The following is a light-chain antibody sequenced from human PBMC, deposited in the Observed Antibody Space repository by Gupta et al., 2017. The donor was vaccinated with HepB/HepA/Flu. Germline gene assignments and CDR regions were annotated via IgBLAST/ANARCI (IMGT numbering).Light chain of an antibody. CDR2: DAS. J-gene: IGKJ4*01. V-gene: IGKV3-11*01. Sequence: EIVLTQSPAPLSLSPGERATRAGRASQSVNSYLAWYQERPGQAPRLLIYDASNRATGIPARFSGSGSGTDFTLTISRLEPEDVAVYYWQQRSNWPLTFGGGTKVEIK. CDR3: QQRSNWPLT. CDR1: QSVNSY.